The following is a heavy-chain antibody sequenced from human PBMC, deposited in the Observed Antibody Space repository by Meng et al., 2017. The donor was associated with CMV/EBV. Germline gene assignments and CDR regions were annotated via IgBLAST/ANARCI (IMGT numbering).Heavy chain of an antibody. CDR2: IIPILGIA. J-gene: IGHJ6*02. V-gene: IGHV1-69*04. Sequence: SVKVSCKASGGTFSSYTISWVRQAPGQGLEWMGRIIPILGIANYAQKFQGRVTITADKSTSTACMELSSLRSEDTAVYYCARDIITIFGVVKGGMDVWGQGTTVTVSS. CDR3: ARDIITIFGVVKGGMDV. CDR1: GGTFSSYT. D-gene: IGHD3-3*01.